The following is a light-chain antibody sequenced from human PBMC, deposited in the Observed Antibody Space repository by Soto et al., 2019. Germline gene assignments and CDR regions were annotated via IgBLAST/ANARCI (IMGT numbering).Light chain of an antibody. J-gene: IGKJ1*01. CDR3: QQYNNWWT. CDR1: QSVSSK. CDR2: GAS. Sequence: EIVMTQSPATLSVSPGERATLSCRASQSVSSKLAWYQQKPGQAPRLLIYGASTRATGIPARFSGSGSGTEFTLTISSLQSEDFAVYYCQQYNNWWTFGQGTKVEIK. V-gene: IGKV3-15*01.